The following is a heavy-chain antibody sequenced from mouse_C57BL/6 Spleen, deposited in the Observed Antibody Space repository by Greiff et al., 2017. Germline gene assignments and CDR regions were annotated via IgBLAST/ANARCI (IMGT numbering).Heavy chain of an antibody. CDR3: AETGSSPHYAMDY. D-gene: IGHD1-1*01. J-gene: IGHJ4*01. V-gene: IGHV1-72*01. CDR2: IDPNSGGT. CDR1: GYTFTSYW. Sequence: QVQLKQPGAELVKPGASVKLSCKASGYTFTSYWMHWVKQRPGRGLEWIGRIDPNSGGTKYNEKFKSKATLTVDKPSSTAYMQLSSLTSEDAAVXYCAETGSSPHYAMDYWGQGTSVTVSS.